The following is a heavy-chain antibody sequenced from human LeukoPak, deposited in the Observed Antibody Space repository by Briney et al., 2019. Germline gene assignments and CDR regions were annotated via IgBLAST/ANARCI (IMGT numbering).Heavy chain of an antibody. CDR3: AREFGDLYYYYYMDV. Sequence: GGSLRLSCAASGFMFEDYSMHWVRQAPGKGLEWVSVISWDGGSKYYADSVQGRFTISRDNAKNSLYLQMNSLRAEDTAVYYCAREFGDLYYYYYMDVWGKGTTVTVSS. CDR2: ISWDGGSK. J-gene: IGHJ6*03. D-gene: IGHD3-10*01. CDR1: GFMFEDYS. V-gene: IGHV3-43*01.